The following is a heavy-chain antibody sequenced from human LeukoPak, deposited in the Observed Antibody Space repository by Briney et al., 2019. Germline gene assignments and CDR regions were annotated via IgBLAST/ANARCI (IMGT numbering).Heavy chain of an antibody. CDR2: ISSSGSTI. CDR3: ARDEPGIAVDVGVY. D-gene: IGHD6-19*01. Sequence: GGSLRLSCAASGFTFSSYNMNWVRQAPGKGLEWVSDISSSGSTIYFADSVKGRFTISRDNAKNSLYLQMNSLRDEDTAVYYCARDEPGIAVDVGVYWGQGTLVTVSS. CDR1: GFTFSSYN. V-gene: IGHV3-48*02. J-gene: IGHJ4*02.